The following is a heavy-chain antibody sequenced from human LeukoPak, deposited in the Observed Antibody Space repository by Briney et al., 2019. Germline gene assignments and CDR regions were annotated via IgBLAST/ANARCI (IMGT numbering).Heavy chain of an antibody. CDR1: GYTLTELS. CDR3: TTDGPIDYYDSSGYHED. D-gene: IGHD3-22*01. J-gene: IGHJ4*02. CDR2: FDPEDGET. Sequence: GASVKVSCKVSGYTLTELSMHWVRQAPGKGLEWMGGFDPEDGETIYAQKFQGRVTMTEDTSTDTAYMELSSLRSEDTAVYYCTTDGPIDYYDSSGYHEDWGQGTLVTVSS. V-gene: IGHV1-24*01.